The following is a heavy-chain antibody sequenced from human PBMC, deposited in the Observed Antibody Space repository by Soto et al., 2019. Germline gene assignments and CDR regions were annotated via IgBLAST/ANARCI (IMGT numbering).Heavy chain of an antibody. D-gene: IGHD6-13*01. CDR2: INAGNGNT. CDR1: GYTFTSYA. V-gene: IGHV1-3*01. J-gene: IGHJ3*02. Sequence: ASVKVSFKASGYTFTSYAMHWARQAPGQRLEWMGWINAGNGNTKYSQKFQGRVTITRDTSASTAYMELSSLRSEDTAVYYCARERRIAAAGTDAFDIWGQGTMVTVSS. CDR3: ARERRIAAAGTDAFDI.